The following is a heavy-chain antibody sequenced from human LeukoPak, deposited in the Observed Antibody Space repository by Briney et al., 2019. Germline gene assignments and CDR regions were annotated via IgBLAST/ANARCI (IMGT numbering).Heavy chain of an antibody. CDR3: ARGSGSGWYSGGFDP. D-gene: IGHD6-19*01. Sequence: PGGSLRLSCAASGFTFSSYEMNWVRQAPGKGLEWVSYISSSGSTIYYADSVKGRFTISRDNAKNSLYLQMNSLRAEDTAVYYCARGSGSGWYSGGFDPWGQGTLVTVSS. CDR2: ISSSGSTI. J-gene: IGHJ5*02. V-gene: IGHV3-48*03. CDR1: GFTFSSYE.